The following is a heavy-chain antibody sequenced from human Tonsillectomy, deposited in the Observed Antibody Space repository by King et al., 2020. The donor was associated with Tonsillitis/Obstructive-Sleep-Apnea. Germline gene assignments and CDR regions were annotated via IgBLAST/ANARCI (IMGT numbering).Heavy chain of an antibody. CDR2: ISYDGSNK. D-gene: IGHD2-2*01. V-gene: IGHV3-30*03. CDR1: GFTFSSYG. CDR3: ARGDYIVVVPAAQASNYYYYGMDV. Sequence: HVQLVESGGGVVQPGRSRRLSCAASGFTFSSYGMHWVRQAPGKGLEWVAVISYDGSNKYYADSVKGRFTISRDNSKNTLYLQMNSLRAEDTAVYYCARGDYIVVVPAAQASNYYYYGMDVWGQGTTVTVSS. J-gene: IGHJ6*02.